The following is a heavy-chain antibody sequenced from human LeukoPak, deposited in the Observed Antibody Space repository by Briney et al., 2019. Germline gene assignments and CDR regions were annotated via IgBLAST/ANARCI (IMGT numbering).Heavy chain of an antibody. CDR2: ISGSTSTI. CDR3: ARGINYFDY. J-gene: IGHJ4*02. Sequence: GGSPRLSCAASGFTFNGYSMNWVRQAPGKGLEWVSYISGSTSTIYYADSVKGRFTISRDNAKNSLYLQMSSLRDEDTAVYYCARGINYFDYWGQGTLVTVSS. V-gene: IGHV3-48*02. CDR1: GFTFNGYS.